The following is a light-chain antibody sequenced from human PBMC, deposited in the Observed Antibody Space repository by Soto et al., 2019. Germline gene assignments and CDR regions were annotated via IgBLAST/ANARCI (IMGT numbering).Light chain of an antibody. Sequence: DIQMTQSPSSLSASVGDRVTITCQASQDISNYLNWYQQKPGKAPKLLIYDASNLETGVPSRFSGSGSGTDFTSTISSLQPEDIAASYCQQYDNLPLTFGGGTKVDIK. CDR1: QDISNY. CDR3: QQYDNLPLT. CDR2: DAS. J-gene: IGKJ4*01. V-gene: IGKV1-33*01.